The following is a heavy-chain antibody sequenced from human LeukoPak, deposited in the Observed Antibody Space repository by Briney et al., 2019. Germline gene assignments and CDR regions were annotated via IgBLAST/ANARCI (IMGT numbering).Heavy chain of an antibody. CDR3: ARLRARIAAAGHFDN. CDR2: IYYSGST. Sequence: PSETLSLTCTVSGGSISSYYWSWIRQPPGKGLEWIGYIYYSGSTNYNPSLKSRVTISVDTSKNQFSLKLSSVTAADTAVYYCARLRARIAAAGHFDNWGQGPLVIVSA. D-gene: IGHD6-13*01. V-gene: IGHV4-59*08. J-gene: IGHJ4*02. CDR1: GGSISSYY.